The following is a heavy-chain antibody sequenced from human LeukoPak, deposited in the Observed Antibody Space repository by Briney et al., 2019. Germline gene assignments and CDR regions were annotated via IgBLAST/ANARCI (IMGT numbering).Heavy chain of an antibody. J-gene: IGHJ4*02. CDR3: ATSGYDLYGDYYFDY. V-gene: IGHV3-23*01. Sequence: GGSLRLSCAASGFTFSSYAMSWVRQAPGKGLEWVSAISGSGGSTYYADSVKGRFTISRDNSKNTLYLQMNSLRAEDTAVYYCATSGYDLYGDYYFDYWGQGTLVTVSS. CDR2: ISGSGGST. D-gene: IGHD5-12*01. CDR1: GFTFSSYA.